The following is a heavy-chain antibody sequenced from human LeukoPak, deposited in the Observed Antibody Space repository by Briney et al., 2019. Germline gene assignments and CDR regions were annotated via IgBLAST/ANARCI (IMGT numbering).Heavy chain of an antibody. CDR2: IIPILGIA. V-gene: IGHV1-69*04. CDR3: AGVFGSSGHQD. J-gene: IGHJ1*01. Sequence: SVKASCKASGGTFSSYAISWVRQAPGQGLEWMGRIIPILGIANYAQKFQGRVTITADKSTSTAYMELSSLRSEDTAVYYCAGVFGSSGHQDWGQGTLVTVSS. D-gene: IGHD3-22*01. CDR1: GGTFSSYA.